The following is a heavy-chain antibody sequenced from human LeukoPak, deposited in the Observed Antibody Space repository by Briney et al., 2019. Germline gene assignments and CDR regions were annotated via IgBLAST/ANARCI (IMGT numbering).Heavy chain of an antibody. CDR2: IKQDGSEK. V-gene: IGHV3-7*01. Sequence: GGSLRLSCAASGFTFSSYAMSWVRQAPGKGLEWVANIKQDGSEKYYVDSVKGRFTISRDNARNSLYLQMNSLRAEDTAVYYCARDPYTNSWPEFFHHWGQGTLVTVSS. J-gene: IGHJ1*01. CDR3: ARDPYTNSWPEFFHH. CDR1: GFTFSSYA. D-gene: IGHD6-13*01.